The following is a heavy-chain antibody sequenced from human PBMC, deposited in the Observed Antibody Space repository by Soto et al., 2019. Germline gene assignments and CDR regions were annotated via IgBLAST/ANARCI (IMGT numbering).Heavy chain of an antibody. J-gene: IGHJ6*03. Sequence: GGSLRLSCAASGFTFSSYSMNWVRQAPGKGLEWVSYISSSSTIYYADSVKGRFTISRDNAKNSLYLQMNSLRAEDTAVYYCARDLGDYGSGSRKQNYYYYMDVWGKGTTVTVSS. CDR1: GFTFSSYS. CDR3: ARDLGDYGSGSRKQNYYYYMDV. V-gene: IGHV3-48*01. D-gene: IGHD3-10*01. CDR2: ISSSSTI.